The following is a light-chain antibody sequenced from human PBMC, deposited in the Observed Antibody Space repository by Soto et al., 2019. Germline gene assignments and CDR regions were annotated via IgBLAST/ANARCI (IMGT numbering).Light chain of an antibody. J-gene: IGLJ3*02. CDR1: SSNIGDNY. CDR2: KNN. V-gene: IGLV1-47*01. CDR3: AAWDDSLTGGV. Sequence: QLVLTQPPSASGTPGQRVTISCSGSSSNIGDNYLYWYQQLPGMAPKLLVYKNNQRPSGVPDRFSGSKSGTSASLAISGLRSEDEAEYYCAAWDDSLTGGVFGGGTKLTVL.